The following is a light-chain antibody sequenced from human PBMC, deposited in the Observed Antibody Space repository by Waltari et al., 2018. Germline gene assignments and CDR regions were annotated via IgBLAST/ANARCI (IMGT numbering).Light chain of an antibody. V-gene: IGKV1-27*01. J-gene: IGKJ1*01. Sequence: DIQMTQSPSSLSASAGDRVTITCRASQDISHYLAWFQQKPGKVPKLLIYAASTLQSGVPSRFSGSGSGTDFTLTISSLQPEDVATYYCQKYNSAPWTFCQGTKVEI. CDR3: QKYNSAPWT. CDR2: AAS. CDR1: QDISHY.